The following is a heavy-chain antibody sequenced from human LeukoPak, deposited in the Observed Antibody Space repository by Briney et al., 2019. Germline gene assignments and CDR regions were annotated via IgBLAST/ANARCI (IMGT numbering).Heavy chain of an antibody. CDR3: ARDKQLWLEYYFDY. CDR2: INPNSGGT. J-gene: IGHJ4*02. CDR1: GYTFTGYH. V-gene: IGHV1-2*02. Sequence: ALVKVSCKASGYTFTGYHMHWVRQAPGQGLEWMGWINPNSGGTNYAQKFQGRVTMTRDTSISTAYMELSRLRSDDTAVYYCARDKQLWLEYYFDYWGQGTLVTVSS. D-gene: IGHD5-18*01.